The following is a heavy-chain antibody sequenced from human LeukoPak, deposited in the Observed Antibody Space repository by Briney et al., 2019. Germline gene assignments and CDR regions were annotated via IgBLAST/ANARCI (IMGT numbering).Heavy chain of an antibody. CDR3: ARGGYSYGSLMYNWFDP. D-gene: IGHD5-18*01. Sequence: SVKVSCKASGGTFSSYAISRVRQAPGQGLEWMGGIIPIFGTANYAQKFQGRVTITADESTSTAYMELSSLRSEDTAVYYCARGGYSYGSLMYNWFDPWGQGTLVTVSS. V-gene: IGHV1-69*13. J-gene: IGHJ5*02. CDR2: IIPIFGTA. CDR1: GGTFSSYA.